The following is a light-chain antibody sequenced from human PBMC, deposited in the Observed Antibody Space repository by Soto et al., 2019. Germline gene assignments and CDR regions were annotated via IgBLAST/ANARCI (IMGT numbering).Light chain of an antibody. Sequence: EIVFTQSPATLSLSPGERATLSCRASQSVSIYLALYQQKPGQAPRLLIYDASNRATGIPARFSGSGSGTDFTLTISSLEPEDFAVYYCQQRSNWPTFGGGTKVDIK. J-gene: IGKJ4*01. CDR3: QQRSNWPT. CDR2: DAS. V-gene: IGKV3-11*01. CDR1: QSVSIY.